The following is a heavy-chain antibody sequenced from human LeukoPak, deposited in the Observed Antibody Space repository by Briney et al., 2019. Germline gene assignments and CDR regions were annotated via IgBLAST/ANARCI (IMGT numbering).Heavy chain of an antibody. Sequence: ASVKVSCKASGYTFTSYDINWVRQATGQGLEWMGWMNPNSGNTGYAQKFQGRVTMTRNTSISTAYMELSSLRSEDTAVYYCARVPSWEMATIDYWGQGTLVTVSS. J-gene: IGHJ4*02. CDR2: MNPNSGNT. V-gene: IGHV1-8*01. CDR3: ARVPSWEMATIDY. CDR1: GYTFTSYD. D-gene: IGHD5-24*01.